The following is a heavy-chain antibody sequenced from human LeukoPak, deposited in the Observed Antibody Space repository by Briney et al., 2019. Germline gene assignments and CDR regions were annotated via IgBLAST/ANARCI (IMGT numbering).Heavy chain of an antibody. Sequence: PGGSLRLSCAASGFTVSSNYMSWVRQAPGKGLEWVSVIYSGGSTYYVDSVKGRFTISRDNSENTLYLQMNSLRAEDTAVYYCARNDYSHYWGQGTLVTVSS. J-gene: IGHJ4*02. V-gene: IGHV3-66*01. D-gene: IGHD2-15*01. CDR1: GFTVSSNY. CDR3: ARNDYSHY. CDR2: IYSGGST.